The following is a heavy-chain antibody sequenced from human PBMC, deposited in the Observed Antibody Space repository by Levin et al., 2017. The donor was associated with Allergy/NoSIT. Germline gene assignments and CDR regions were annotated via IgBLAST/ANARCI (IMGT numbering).Heavy chain of an antibody. CDR2: ISGSGGST. D-gene: IGHD3-22*01. Sequence: GGSLRLSCAASGFTFSSYAMSWVRQAPGKGLEWVSAISGSGGSTYYADSVKGRFTISRDNSKNTLYLQMNSLRAEDTAVYYCAKDIATYYYDSSGPAPWCWGQGTLVTVSS. J-gene: IGHJ4*02. CDR3: AKDIATYYYDSSGPAPWC. V-gene: IGHV3-23*01. CDR1: GFTFSSYA.